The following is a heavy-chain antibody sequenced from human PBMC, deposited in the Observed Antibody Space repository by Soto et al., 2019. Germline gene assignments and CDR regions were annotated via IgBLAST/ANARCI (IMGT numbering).Heavy chain of an antibody. J-gene: IGHJ4*02. CDR1: GGTFSSYA. CDR2: IIPIFGTA. CDR3: ARGLVNSSSRPGYFDY. D-gene: IGHD6-6*01. V-gene: IGHV1-69*06. Sequence: GXSVKVSCKASGGTFSSYAISWVRQAPVQGLEWMGGIIPIFGTANYAQKFQGRVTITADKSTSTAYMELSSLRSEDTAVYYCARGLVNSSSRPGYFDYWGQGTLVTVSS.